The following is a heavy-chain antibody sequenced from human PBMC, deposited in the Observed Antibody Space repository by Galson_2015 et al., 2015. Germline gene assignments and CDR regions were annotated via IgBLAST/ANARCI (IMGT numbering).Heavy chain of an antibody. CDR1: GFTFSDHY. CDR2: SRNRANSYST. J-gene: IGHJ4*02. D-gene: IGHD1-26*01. V-gene: IGHV3-72*01. CDR3: VRSAYSGRFYPDC. Sequence: SLRLSCAASGFTFSDHYMDWVRQAPGKGLEWVARSRNRANSYSTEYAAPAKGRFTISRDDSKNSLYLQMNSLKIEDTAVYYCVRSAYSGRFYPDCWGQGTLVTVSS.